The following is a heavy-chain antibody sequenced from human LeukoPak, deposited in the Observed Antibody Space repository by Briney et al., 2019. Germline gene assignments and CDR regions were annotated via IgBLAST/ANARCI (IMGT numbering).Heavy chain of an antibody. V-gene: IGHV4-30-2*01. CDR3: ARGDGYSYYFDY. D-gene: IGHD3-22*01. J-gene: IGHJ4*02. Sequence: SETLSLTCAVSGGSISSGGYSWSWIRQPPGKGLEWIGYIYHSGSTYYNPSLKSRVTISVDRSKNQFSLKLSSVTAADTAVYYRARGDGYSYYFDYWGQGTLVTVSS. CDR1: GGSISSGGYS. CDR2: IYHSGST.